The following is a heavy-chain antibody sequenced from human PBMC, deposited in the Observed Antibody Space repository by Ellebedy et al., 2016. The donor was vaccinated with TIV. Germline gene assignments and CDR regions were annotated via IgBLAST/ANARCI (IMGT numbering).Heavy chain of an antibody. J-gene: IGHJ6*02. D-gene: IGHD5-12*01. CDR3: ASTRYSGYEFRVPFHCSGDICHPARPYGMDV. CDR1: GGSFSTYY. V-gene: IGHV4-34*01. Sequence: MPSETLSLTCAVYGGSFSTYYWSWIRQPPGKGLEWIGEISNSGRTDYNPSLKSPVSISLDTSKQQFSLTLTSMTAAATAVYPCASTRYSGYEFRVPFHCSGDICHPARPYGMDVWGQGTTVTVSS. CDR2: ISNSGRT.